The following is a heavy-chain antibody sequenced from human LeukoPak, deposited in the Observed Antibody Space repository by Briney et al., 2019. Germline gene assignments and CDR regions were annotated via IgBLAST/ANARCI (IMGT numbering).Heavy chain of an antibody. V-gene: IGHV3-48*04. Sequence: PGVSLRLSCAASGFTFSSDSMNWVRQAPGKGLERVSYISSSGSTIYYADSVKGRFTISRDNAKNSLDVQMNSLRAEDTAVYYCARRYCSSTSCLLDYWGQGTLVTVSS. CDR2: ISSSGSTI. J-gene: IGHJ4*02. CDR1: GFTFSSDS. CDR3: ARRYCSSTSCLLDY. D-gene: IGHD2-2*01.